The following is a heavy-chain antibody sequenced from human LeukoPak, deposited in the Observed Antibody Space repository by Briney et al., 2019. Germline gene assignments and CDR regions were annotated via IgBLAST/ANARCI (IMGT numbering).Heavy chain of an antibody. CDR2: IKQDGSEK. V-gene: IGHV3-7*01. Sequence: PGGSLRLSCAAYGFTFSNYWMSWVRQAPGKGLEWVANIKQDGSEKHYVDSVKGRITISRDSAKNSLYLEMNSLRADDTAVYYCARGLRCSSTSCYAHYYYYYMDVWGKGTTVTVSS. J-gene: IGHJ6*03. CDR1: GFTFSNYW. CDR3: ARGLRCSSTSCYAHYYYYYMDV. D-gene: IGHD2-2*01.